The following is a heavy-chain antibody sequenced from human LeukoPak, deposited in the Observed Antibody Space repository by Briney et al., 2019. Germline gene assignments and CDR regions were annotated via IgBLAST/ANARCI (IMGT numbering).Heavy chain of an antibody. J-gene: IGHJ3*02. CDR3: ASSGPVDYDILTGYIRRGAFDI. D-gene: IGHD3-9*01. CDR1: GYTFTSYG. CDR2: VSAYNGNT. V-gene: IGHV1-18*01. Sequence: ASVKVSCKASGYTFTSYGISWVRQAPGQGLEWMGWVSAYNGNTNYAQKLQGRVTMTTDTSTSTAYMELRSLRSDDTAVYYRASSGPVDYDILTGYIRRGAFDIWGQGTMVTVSS.